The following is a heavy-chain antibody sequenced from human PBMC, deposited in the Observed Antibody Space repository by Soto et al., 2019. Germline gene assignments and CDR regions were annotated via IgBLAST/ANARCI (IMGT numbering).Heavy chain of an antibody. Sequence: SETLSLTCTVSGGSISSGDYYWSWIRQPPGKGLEWIGYIYYSGSTYYNPSLKSRVTISVDTSKNQFSLKLSSVTAADTAVYYCASNYYYDSSGYPSFDYWGQGTLVTVSS. CDR2: IYYSGST. J-gene: IGHJ4*02. CDR3: ASNYYYDSSGYPSFDY. V-gene: IGHV4-30-4*01. CDR1: GGSISSGDYY. D-gene: IGHD3-22*01.